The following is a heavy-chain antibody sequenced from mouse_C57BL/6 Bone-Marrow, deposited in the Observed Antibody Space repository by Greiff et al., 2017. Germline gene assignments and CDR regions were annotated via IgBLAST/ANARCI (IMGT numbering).Heavy chain of an antibody. J-gene: IGHJ4*01. D-gene: IGHD2-1*01. Sequence: QVHVQQSGAELARPGASVKLSCKASGYTFTSYGISWVKQRTGQGLEWIGEIYPRSGNTYYNEKFKGKATLTSAKSSTTAYMELRSRTSEDSAVYFFAREGSYYGNYGGAMDYWGQGTSVTVSS. V-gene: IGHV1-81*01. CDR1: GYTFTSYG. CDR3: AREGSYYGNYGGAMDY. CDR2: IYPRSGNT.